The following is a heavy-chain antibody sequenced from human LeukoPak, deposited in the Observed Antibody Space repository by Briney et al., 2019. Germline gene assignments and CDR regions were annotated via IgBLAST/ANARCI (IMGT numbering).Heavy chain of an antibody. CDR3: ARDQYYSDSSGYPYDI. V-gene: IGHV3-74*01. CDR1: GFTFSRYW. CDR2: IKSDGSST. J-gene: IGHJ3*02. Sequence: GGSLRLSCAASGFTFSRYWMHWVRQAPGKGLVWVPRIKSDGSSTNYADSVKGRFTISRDNAKNSLYLQMSSLRVEDTAVYYCARDQYYSDSSGYPYDIWGQGTMVTVSS. D-gene: IGHD3-22*01.